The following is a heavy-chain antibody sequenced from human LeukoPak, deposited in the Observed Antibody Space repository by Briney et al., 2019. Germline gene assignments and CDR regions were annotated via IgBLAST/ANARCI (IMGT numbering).Heavy chain of an antibody. CDR1: GFSLSTSGGG. CDR3: AHRGASSSSGWFAEYFQH. V-gene: IGHV2-5*01. J-gene: IGHJ1*01. Sequence: ESGPTPVKXTQTLTLTCTFSGFSLSTSGGGVCWIRQPPGKALEWLALIYWNDDKRYSSSLKSRLTITKDTSKNQVVLTMTNMDPVDTATYYCAHRGASSSSGWFAEYFQHWGQGTLVTVSS. CDR2: IYWNDDK. D-gene: IGHD6-6*01.